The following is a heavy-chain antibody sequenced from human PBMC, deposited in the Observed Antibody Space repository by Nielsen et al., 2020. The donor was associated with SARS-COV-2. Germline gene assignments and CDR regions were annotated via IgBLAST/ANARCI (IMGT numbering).Heavy chain of an antibody. D-gene: IGHD3-9*01. CDR3: ARSDYDILTGYSIYYYGMDV. Sequence: WIRQPPGKGLEWVAVIWYDGSNKYYADPVKGRFTISRDNSKNTLYLQMNSLRAEDTAVYYCARSDYDILTGYSIYYYGMDVWGQGTTVTVSS. J-gene: IGHJ6*02. CDR2: IWYDGSNK. V-gene: IGHV3-33*01.